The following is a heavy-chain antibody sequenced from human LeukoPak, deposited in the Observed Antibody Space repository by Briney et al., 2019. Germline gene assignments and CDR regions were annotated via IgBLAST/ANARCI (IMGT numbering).Heavy chain of an antibody. CDR1: GGSICSGSNY. V-gene: IGHV4-61*09. Sequence: SETLSLTCTVSGGSICSGSNYWSWIRQPAGKGLEWIGHIYTGGSTKYNPSLKSRVTISVDTSKNQFSLKLTSVTAADTAMYYCARYSAGRYDFWSGYFHAFDIWGQGTMVTVSS. D-gene: IGHD3-3*01. J-gene: IGHJ3*02. CDR3: ARYSAGRYDFWSGYFHAFDI. CDR2: IYTGGST.